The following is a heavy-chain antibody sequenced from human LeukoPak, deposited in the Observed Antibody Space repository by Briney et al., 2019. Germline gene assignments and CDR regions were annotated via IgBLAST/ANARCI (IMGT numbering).Heavy chain of an antibody. CDR2: ISWNSGSI. V-gene: IGHV3-9*01. Sequence: GGSLRLSCAASGFTFRRFWMSWVRQPPGKGLEWVSGISWNSGSIDYADSVKGRFTISRDNAKNSLYLQMNSLRVEDTAFYYCAKDNRRHYTSGPNPDSLHWGQGALVTVSS. D-gene: IGHD6-19*01. CDR1: GFTFRRFW. J-gene: IGHJ4*02. CDR3: AKDNRRHYTSGPNPDSLH.